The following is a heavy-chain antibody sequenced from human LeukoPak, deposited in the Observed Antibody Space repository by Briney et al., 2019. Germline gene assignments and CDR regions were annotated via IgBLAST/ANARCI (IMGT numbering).Heavy chain of an antibody. Sequence: GASVKVSCKASGYTFTGYYMHWVRQAPGQGLEWMGWINPNSGGTNYAQKFQGRVAMTRDTSISTAYMELSRLRSDDTAVYYCARGTLTQWLVRGFNYWGQGTLVTVSS. V-gene: IGHV1-2*02. CDR1: GYTFTGYY. J-gene: IGHJ4*02. D-gene: IGHD6-19*01. CDR2: INPNSGGT. CDR3: ARGTLTQWLVRGFNY.